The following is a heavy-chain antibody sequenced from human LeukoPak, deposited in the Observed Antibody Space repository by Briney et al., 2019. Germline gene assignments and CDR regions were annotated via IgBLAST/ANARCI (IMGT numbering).Heavy chain of an antibody. CDR3: ARARSVGAFDI. V-gene: IGHV3-30-3*01. D-gene: IGHD4-17*01. CDR2: ISYDGSNK. J-gene: IGHJ3*02. Sequence: GRSLRLSCAASGFTFSSYAMHWVRQAPGKGLEWVAVISYDGSNKYHADSVKGRFTISRDNSKNTLYLQMNSLRAEDTAVYYCARARSVGAFDIWGQGTMVTVSS. CDR1: GFTFSSYA.